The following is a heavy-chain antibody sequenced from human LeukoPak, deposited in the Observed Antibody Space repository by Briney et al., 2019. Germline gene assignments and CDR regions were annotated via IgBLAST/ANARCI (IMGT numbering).Heavy chain of an antibody. J-gene: IGHJ4*02. Sequence: GGSLRLSCAASGFTFSSCWMHWVRQAPGKGLVWVSRINSDGSITSYADSVKGRFTISRDNAKNTLYLQMNSLRAEDMAIYYCARNLGLRDDYWGQGTLVTVSS. CDR1: GFTFSSCW. V-gene: IGHV3-74*01. CDR2: INSDGSIT. CDR3: ARNLGLRDDY. D-gene: IGHD4-17*01.